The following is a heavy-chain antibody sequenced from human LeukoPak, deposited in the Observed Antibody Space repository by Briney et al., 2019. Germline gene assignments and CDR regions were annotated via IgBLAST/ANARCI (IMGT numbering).Heavy chain of an antibody. J-gene: IGHJ3*02. V-gene: IGHV4-59*01. D-gene: IGHD2/OR15-2a*01. CDR1: GGSISSYY. Sequence: SETLSLTCTVSGGSISSYYWSWIRQPPGKGLEWIGYIYYRGSTKYNPSLKSRVTISVDKSKNQFSLKLSSVTAADTAVYYCARDRAFPNDVFDIWGQGTMVSVSS. CDR3: ARDRAFPNDVFDI. CDR2: IYYRGST.